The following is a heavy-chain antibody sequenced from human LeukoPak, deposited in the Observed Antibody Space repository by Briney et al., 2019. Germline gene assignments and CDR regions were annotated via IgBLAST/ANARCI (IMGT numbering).Heavy chain of an antibody. CDR2: ISYDGSNK. V-gene: IGHV3-30-3*01. Sequence: AGGSLRLSCAASGFTFSSYAMHWVRHAPGKGLEWVAVISYDGSNKYYADSVKGRFTISRDNSKNTLYLQMNSLRAEDTAVYYCAEESGRNSWGQGTLVTVSS. CDR3: AEESGRNS. CDR1: GFTFSSYA. D-gene: IGHD1-26*01. J-gene: IGHJ4*02.